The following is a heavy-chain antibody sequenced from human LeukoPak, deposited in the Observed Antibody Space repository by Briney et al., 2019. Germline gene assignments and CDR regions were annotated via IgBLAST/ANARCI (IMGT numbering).Heavy chain of an antibody. CDR2: MTPSTGNT. Sequence: ASVKVSCKASGYTFTSYGISWVRQAPGQGLEWMGYMTPSTGNTGYAQNFQGRITLSTDTSINTVYMQLSNLRSEDTAVYYCARGDYWSQGTLVTVSS. J-gene: IGHJ4*02. V-gene: IGHV1-8*02. CDR1: GYTFTSYG. CDR3: ARGDY.